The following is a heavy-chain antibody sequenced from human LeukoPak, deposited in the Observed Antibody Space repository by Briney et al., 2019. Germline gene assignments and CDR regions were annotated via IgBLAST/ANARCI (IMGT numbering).Heavy chain of an antibody. V-gene: IGHV3-23*01. J-gene: IGHJ4*02. CDR1: GFTFSNYA. CDR2: IGGDGGST. D-gene: IGHD1-26*01. CDR3: AKRVGGTPDY. Sequence: PPGGSLRLSCAASGFTFSNYAMTWVRQAPAKGLEWVSAIGGDGGSTDYADSVKGRFTISRDNSKNTLYLQMNSLRAEDTALYYCAKRVGGTPDYWGLGTLVTVSS.